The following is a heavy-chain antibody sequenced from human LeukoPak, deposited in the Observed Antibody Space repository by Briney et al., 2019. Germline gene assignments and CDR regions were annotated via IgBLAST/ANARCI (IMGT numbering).Heavy chain of an antibody. CDR1: GYSISTGYH. D-gene: IGHD2-21*02. CDR2: VYHTGEA. J-gene: IGHJ4*02. Sequence: SETLSLTCTVSGYSISTGYHWGWIRQPPGKGLEWFGSVYHTGEAFYNPSLDNRGTISLDTTKNQLSLKLISVNAAHTAVYYCAASVSGLYCGGDCYTNYYFEYWGQGIQGTVSS. CDR3: AASVSGLYCGGDCYTNYYFEY. V-gene: IGHV4-38-2*02.